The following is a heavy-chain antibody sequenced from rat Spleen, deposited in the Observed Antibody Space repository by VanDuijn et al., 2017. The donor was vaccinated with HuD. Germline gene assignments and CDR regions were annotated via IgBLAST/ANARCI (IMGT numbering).Heavy chain of an antibody. CDR3: VRQDTSGYSNWFTY. J-gene: IGHJ3*01. CDR1: GFTFSDHY. Sequence: EVQLVESGGGLVQPGRSMKLSCAASGFTFSDHYMAWVRQAPKKGLEWVASISPSGGGTYYRDSVKGRFTVSRDNAKNTLHRQMDSLRSEDTATYYCVRQDTSGYSNWFTYWGQGTLVTVSS. V-gene: IGHV5-25*01. D-gene: IGHD4-3*01. CDR2: ISPSGGGT.